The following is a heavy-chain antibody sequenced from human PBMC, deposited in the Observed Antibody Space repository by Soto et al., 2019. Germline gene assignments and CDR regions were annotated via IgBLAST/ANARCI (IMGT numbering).Heavy chain of an antibody. J-gene: IGHJ6*02. Sequence: PGGSLRLSCAASGFTFSSYAMSWVRQAPGKGLEWVSAISGSGGSTYYADSVKGRFTISRDNSKNTLYLQMNSLRAEDTAVYYCAKSEQWYDYYYYYGMDVWGQGTTVTVSS. V-gene: IGHV3-23*01. CDR3: AKSEQWYDYYYYYGMDV. CDR2: ISGSGGST. CDR1: GFTFSSYA. D-gene: IGHD6-19*01.